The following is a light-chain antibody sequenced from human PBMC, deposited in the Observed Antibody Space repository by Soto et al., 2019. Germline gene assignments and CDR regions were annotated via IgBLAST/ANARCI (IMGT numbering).Light chain of an antibody. CDR1: ESVLYNSNKKNY. J-gene: IGKJ5*01. CDR2: WAS. CDR3: QQYYWEPDT. V-gene: IGKV4-1*01. Sequence: IVMTHSPESLAVSLGERATINCNTIESVLYNSNKKNYLAWYQKKQGQPPKLLAFWASTRESGVPERLSASGYGTDLTLTISRMETEDFAVYYCQQYYWEPDTFGQGTRLEIK.